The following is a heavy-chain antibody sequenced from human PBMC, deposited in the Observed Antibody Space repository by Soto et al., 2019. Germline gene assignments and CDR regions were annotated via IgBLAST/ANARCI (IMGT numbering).Heavy chain of an antibody. J-gene: IGHJ4*02. D-gene: IGHD1-26*01. V-gene: IGHV2-26*01. Sequence: QVTLKESGPVLVKPTEALTLTCSVSGFSRSSARMGVSWIRQPPGKALEWLAHIFWSDERSYNTSLNSILTISRDTSKSQVVLTMTTVDPVETGTYFCARALREGLPIYYFDSWGQGTLVTVS. CDR3: ARALREGLPIYYFDS. CDR2: IFWSDER. CDR1: GFSRSSARMG.